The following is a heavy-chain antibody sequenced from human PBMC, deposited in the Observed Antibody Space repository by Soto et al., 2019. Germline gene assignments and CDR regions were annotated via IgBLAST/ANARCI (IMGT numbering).Heavy chain of an antibody. J-gene: IGHJ4*02. CDR1: GGSISTYY. CDR2: THYSGNT. D-gene: IGHD4-17*01. CDR3: ARHTVTIRAGFDY. V-gene: IGHV4-59*13. Sequence: QVQLQESGPGLVKPSETLSLTCTVSGGSISTYYWDWIRQPPGKELEWIGYTHYSGNTNYHPSLMSRGTISLDTSRNQFSLQLSSVTAADTAIYYCARHTVTIRAGFDYWGPGALVTVSS.